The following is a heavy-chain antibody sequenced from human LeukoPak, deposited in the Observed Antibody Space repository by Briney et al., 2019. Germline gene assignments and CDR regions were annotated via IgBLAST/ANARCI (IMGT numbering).Heavy chain of an antibody. Sequence: GGSLRLSCAASGFTFSSYNMNWVRQAPGKGLEWVSFISSSSSYINYADSVKGRFTISRDNAQNSLYLQMNSLRAEDTAVYYCARDPGYCSGGSCYVRFAYWGQGTLVTVSS. CDR1: GFTFSSYN. J-gene: IGHJ4*02. D-gene: IGHD2-15*01. V-gene: IGHV3-21*01. CDR3: ARDPGYCSGGSCYVRFAY. CDR2: ISSSSSYI.